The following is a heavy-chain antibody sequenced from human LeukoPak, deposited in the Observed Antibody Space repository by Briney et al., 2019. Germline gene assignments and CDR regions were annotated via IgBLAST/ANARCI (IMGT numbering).Heavy chain of an antibody. CDR3: ARHKVDWDYFDY. J-gene: IGHJ4*02. Sequence: SETLSLTCTVSGVSIGTYYWSWIRQPPGKGLEWIGYIYYTVSTIYNPSLRSRVTVSVDTSKNHFSLSLSSVTAADTAVYYCARHKVDWDYFDYWGQGTLVTVSS. D-gene: IGHD3-9*01. V-gene: IGHV4-59*08. CDR1: GVSIGTYY. CDR2: IYYTVST.